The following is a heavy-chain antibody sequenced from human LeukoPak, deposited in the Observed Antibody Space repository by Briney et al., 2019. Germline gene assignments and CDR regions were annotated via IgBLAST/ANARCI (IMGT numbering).Heavy chain of an antibody. CDR3: ARDPVGATKVFDY. CDR2: IYYSGST. CDR1: GGSISSYY. V-gene: IGHV4-59*01. J-gene: IGHJ4*02. D-gene: IGHD1-26*01. Sequence: PSETLSLTCTVSGGSISSYYWSWIRQPPGMGLEWIGYIYYSGSTNYNPSLKSRVTISIDTSKNQFSLRLSLVTAADTAVYYCARDPVGATKVFDYWGQGALVTVSS.